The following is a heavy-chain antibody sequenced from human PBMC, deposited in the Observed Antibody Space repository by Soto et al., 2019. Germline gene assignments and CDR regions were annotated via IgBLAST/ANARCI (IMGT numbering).Heavy chain of an antibody. CDR2: IYYSGST. CDR1: GDSISGYY. J-gene: IGHJ6*03. D-gene: IGHD5-18*01. Sequence: QVQLQESGPGLVKPSETLSLTCTVSGDSISGYYWSWIRQPPGKGLEWIGYIYYSGSTNYNPSLKNRVTILVDMSKKQFSLKLSSVTAADTAVYYCARQGYRYGYFYNFYMDVWGKGNTVTVSS. V-gene: IGHV4-59*08. CDR3: ARQGYRYGYFYNFYMDV.